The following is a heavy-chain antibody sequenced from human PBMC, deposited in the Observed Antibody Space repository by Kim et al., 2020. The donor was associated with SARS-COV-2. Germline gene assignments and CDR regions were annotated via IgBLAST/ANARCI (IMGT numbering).Heavy chain of an antibody. CDR2: ISPNNGAT. CDR1: GYPFSGFY. CDR3: ARGSDYHGLDV. J-gene: IGHJ6*02. V-gene: IGHV1-2*02. Sequence: VKVSCKTSGYPFSGFYIHWVRQAPGQGLEWMGWISPNNGATKYAEASQGRVTMTRDTSINTAYLELSRLKSDDTAIYFCARGSDYHGLDVWGQGTTVTVSS.